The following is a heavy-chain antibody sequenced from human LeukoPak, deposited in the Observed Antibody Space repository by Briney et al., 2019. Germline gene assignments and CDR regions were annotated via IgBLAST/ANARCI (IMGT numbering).Heavy chain of an antibody. CDR3: ARDPVLLWFGELSPPDY. D-gene: IGHD3-10*01. Sequence: GGSVRLSCAASGFTFSDYYMSWIRQAPGKGLEWVSYISSSGTTIYYADSVKSRFTISRDNAKNSLYLQMNSLRAEDTAVYYCARDPVLLWFGELSPPDYWGQGTLVTVSS. CDR2: ISSSGTTI. V-gene: IGHV3-11*01. CDR1: GFTFSDYY. J-gene: IGHJ4*02.